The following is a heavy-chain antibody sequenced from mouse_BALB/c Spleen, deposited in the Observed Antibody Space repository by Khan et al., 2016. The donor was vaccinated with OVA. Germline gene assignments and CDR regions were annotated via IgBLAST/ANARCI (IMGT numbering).Heavy chain of an antibody. CDR3: ARGYDFFAY. D-gene: IGHD2-14*01. J-gene: IGHJ3*01. Sequence: DVKLQESGPDLVKPGASVKMSCKASGYSFTGYYMNWVKQSHGKSLECIGRVNPNTGNTNYNQKFRGKAILIVDTSSSTAYMELRSLTSEDSAVYYCARGYDFFAYWGQGTLVTVSA. V-gene: IGHV1-26*01. CDR1: GYSFTGYY. CDR2: VNPNTGNT.